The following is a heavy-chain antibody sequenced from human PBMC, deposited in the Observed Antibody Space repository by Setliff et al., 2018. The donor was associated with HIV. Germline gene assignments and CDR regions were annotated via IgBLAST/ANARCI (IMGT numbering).Heavy chain of an antibody. V-gene: IGHV1-8*01. CDR3: ARGKGVGGVVITGGLDV. D-gene: IGHD3-10*01. Sequence: PSVKVSCKASGHTFTNVDIHWLRRATGQGLEWMGWMNPNTGVSGYALKFQARVTMTRDTSISTAYVELSSLTSEDTAVYYCARGKGVGGVVITGGLDVWGKGTTVTVSS. CDR1: GHTFTNVD. CDR2: MNPNTGVS. J-gene: IGHJ6*04.